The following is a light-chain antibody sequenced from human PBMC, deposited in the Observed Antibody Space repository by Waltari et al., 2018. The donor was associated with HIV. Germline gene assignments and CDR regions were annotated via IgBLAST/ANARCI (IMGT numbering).Light chain of an antibody. CDR1: SSDVGAYNY. V-gene: IGLV2-14*01. CDR3: NSYSTTYTPCV. J-gene: IGLJ1*01. Sequence: QSALTQPASVSGSPGQSITISCTGSSSDVGAYNYVSWYQQHPGKAPKLVIYDVSNRPSGVSNRFSGSKSGNTASLTISELQTEDEADYYCNSYSTTYTPCVFGTGTRVTVL. CDR2: DVS.